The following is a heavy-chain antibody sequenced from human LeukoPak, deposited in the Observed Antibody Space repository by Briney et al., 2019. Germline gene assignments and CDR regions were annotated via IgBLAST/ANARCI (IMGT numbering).Heavy chain of an antibody. Sequence: SETLSLTCAVHGGSFSGYYWSWIRQPPGKGLEWIGEINHSGSTNYNPSLKSRVTISVDTSKNQFSLKLSSVTAADTAVYYCARVKSPADFWSGYPKGRWFDPWGQGTLGTVPS. CDR1: GGSFSGYY. D-gene: IGHD3-3*01. CDR2: INHSGST. J-gene: IGHJ5*02. V-gene: IGHV4-34*01. CDR3: ARVKSPADFWSGYPKGRWFDP.